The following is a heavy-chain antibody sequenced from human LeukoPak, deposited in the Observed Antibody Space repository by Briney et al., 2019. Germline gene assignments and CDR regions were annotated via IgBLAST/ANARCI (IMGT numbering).Heavy chain of an antibody. CDR3: ARDGLSAFDI. CDR2: IYYSGST. J-gene: IGHJ3*02. CDR1: GGSISPYY. V-gene: IGHV4-59*01. Sequence: KTSETLSLTCTVSGGSISPYYWSWIRQPPGKGLEWIGYIYYSGSTNYNPSLKSRVTISVDTSKNQFSLKLSSVTAADTAVYYCARDGLSAFDIWGQGTMVTVSS.